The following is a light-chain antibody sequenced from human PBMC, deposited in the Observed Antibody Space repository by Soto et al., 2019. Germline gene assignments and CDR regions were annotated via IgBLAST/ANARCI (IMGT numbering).Light chain of an antibody. V-gene: IGKV3-20*01. CDR2: GAS. CDR3: QKYGTSPPWT. Sequence: FVLTQSPGTLSSSPGERATLSCRASQSISSSYLAWYQQKPGQAPRLLIYGASNRDTGIPARFTGSGSGTDFPLTISRLEPEDFAVYYCQKYGTSPPWTFGHGTKVEIK. CDR1: QSISSSY. J-gene: IGKJ1*01.